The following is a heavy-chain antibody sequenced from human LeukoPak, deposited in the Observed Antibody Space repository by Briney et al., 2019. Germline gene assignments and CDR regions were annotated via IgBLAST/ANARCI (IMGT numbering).Heavy chain of an antibody. Sequence: MTGGSLRLSCAASGFTFSNAWMSWVRQAPGKGLEWVGRIKSKTDGGTTDYAAPVKGRFTISRDDSKNTLYLQMNSPKTEDTAVYYCIVLAVAGSSTIDYWGQGTLVTVSS. CDR3: IVLAVAGSSTIDY. J-gene: IGHJ4*02. V-gene: IGHV3-15*01. CDR1: GFTFSNAW. D-gene: IGHD6-19*01. CDR2: IKSKTDGGTT.